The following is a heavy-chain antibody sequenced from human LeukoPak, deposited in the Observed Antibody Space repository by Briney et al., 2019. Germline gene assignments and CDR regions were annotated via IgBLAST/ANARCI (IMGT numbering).Heavy chain of an antibody. J-gene: IGHJ4*02. CDR3: ARGEYNYFDY. D-gene: IGHD2/OR15-2a*01. V-gene: IGHV1-2*02. CDR2: INPNSGGT. CDR1: GYTFTGYY. Sequence: GASVTVSCKASGYTFTGYYMHWVRQAPGQGLEWMGWINPNSGGTNYARKFQGRVTMTTDTSTSTAYMELRSLRSDDTAAYYCARGEYNYFDYWGQGTLVTVSS.